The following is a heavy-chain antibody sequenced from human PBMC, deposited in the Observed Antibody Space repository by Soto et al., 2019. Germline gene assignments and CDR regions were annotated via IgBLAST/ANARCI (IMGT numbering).Heavy chain of an antibody. J-gene: IGHJ4*02. CDR3: ARVPDY. Sequence: ASETLSLTCAVSGGSISSGGYSWSWIRQPPGKGLEWIGYIYHSGSTYYNPSLKSRVTISVDKSKNRFSMKPSSVTDANTAVHYCARVPDYWGQGTLVTVS. V-gene: IGHV4-30-2*01. CDR2: IYHSGST. CDR1: GGSISSGGYS.